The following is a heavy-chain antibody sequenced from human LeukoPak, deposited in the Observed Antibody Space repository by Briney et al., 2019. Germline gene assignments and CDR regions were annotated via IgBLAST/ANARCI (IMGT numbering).Heavy chain of an antibody. Sequence: GESLKISCQASGYSFTNYWIGWVRQTPGKGLEWRVIIYPGTSDTKYSPSFQGHVTVSADKSITTAYLQWSSLKASDTALYYCARRGYDSRGYHFYFDYWGQGTLVTVSS. CDR3: ARRGYDSRGYHFYFDY. V-gene: IGHV5-51*01. D-gene: IGHD3-22*01. CDR2: IYPGTSDT. J-gene: IGHJ4*02. CDR1: GYSFTNYW.